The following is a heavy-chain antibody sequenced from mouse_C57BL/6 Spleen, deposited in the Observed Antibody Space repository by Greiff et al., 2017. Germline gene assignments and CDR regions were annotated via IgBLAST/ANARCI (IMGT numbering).Heavy chain of an antibody. CDR1: GFTFSSYA. CDR2: ISSCGNYI. V-gene: IGHV5-9-1*02. CDR3: TRVEGRGFAY. D-gene: IGHD3-3*01. Sequence: EVKLVESGAGLVKPGGSLKLSCAASGFTFSSYAMSWVRQTPEKRLEWVAYISSCGNYIYYADTVKGRFTISRDKTRNTLYLQMSSLKSEDTAMYYCTRVEGRGFAYWGQGTLVTVSA. J-gene: IGHJ3*01.